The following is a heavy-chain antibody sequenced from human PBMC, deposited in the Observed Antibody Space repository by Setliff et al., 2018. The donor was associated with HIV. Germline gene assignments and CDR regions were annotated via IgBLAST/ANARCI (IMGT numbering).Heavy chain of an antibody. CDR1: GYTLTELS. CDR3: ATDPSDGARWQQIDY. CDR2: FDPEDGET. D-gene: IGHD1-26*01. Sequence: GASVKVSCKVSGYTLTELSMHWVRQAPGKGLEWMGGFDPEDGETIYAQKFQGRVTMTEDTSTDTAYMELSSLRSEDTAVYYCATDPSDGARWQQIDYWGQGTLVTVS. J-gene: IGHJ4*02. V-gene: IGHV1-24*01.